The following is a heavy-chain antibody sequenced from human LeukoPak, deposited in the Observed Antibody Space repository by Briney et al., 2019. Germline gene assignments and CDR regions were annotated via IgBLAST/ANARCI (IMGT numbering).Heavy chain of an antibody. CDR3: AREGWLQYFDY. Sequence: GGSLRLSCAASGFTFSSYWMSWVRQAPGKGLEWVAVIWYDGSNKYYADSVKGRFTISRDNSKNTLYLQMNSLRAEDTAVYCCAREGWLQYFDYWGQGTLVTVSS. V-gene: IGHV3-33*08. D-gene: IGHD5-24*01. CDR1: GFTFSSYW. CDR2: IWYDGSNK. J-gene: IGHJ4*02.